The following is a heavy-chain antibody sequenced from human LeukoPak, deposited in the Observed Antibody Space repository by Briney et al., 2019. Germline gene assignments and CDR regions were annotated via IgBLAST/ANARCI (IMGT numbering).Heavy chain of an antibody. J-gene: IGHJ4*02. D-gene: IGHD1-1*01. CDR2: ISGSGGST. CDR3: ARGPAGYN. V-gene: IGHV3-23*01. Sequence: GGSLRLSCAVSGFTFSSYGMSRVRQAPGKGLEWVSAISGSGGSTYYADSVKGRFTISRDNSKNTLYLQMNSLRAEDTAVYYCARGPAGYNWGQGTLATFSS. CDR1: GFTFSSYG.